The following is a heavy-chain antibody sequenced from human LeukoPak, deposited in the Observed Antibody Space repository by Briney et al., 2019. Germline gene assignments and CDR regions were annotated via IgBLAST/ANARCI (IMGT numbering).Heavy chain of an antibody. CDR2: INPNSGGT. CDR1: GYTFTGYY. J-gene: IGHJ4*02. Sequence: ASVKVSCKASGYTFTGYYMHWVRQAPGQGLEWMGLINPNSGGTDFAQKFQARVTMTRDTSISTAYMELSSLRSDDTAVYYCARSFYDNSDYLYFDYWGQGTLVTVSS. V-gene: IGHV1-2*02. D-gene: IGHD3-22*01. CDR3: ARSFYDNSDYLYFDY.